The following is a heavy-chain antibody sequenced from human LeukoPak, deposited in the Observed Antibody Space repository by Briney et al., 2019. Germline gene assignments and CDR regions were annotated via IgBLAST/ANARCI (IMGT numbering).Heavy chain of an antibody. CDR2: IIPIFGTT. J-gene: IGHJ4*02. V-gene: IGHV1-69*05. CDR3: ARESYGLSLNY. Sequence: ASVKVSCKASGGTFSNYAISWVRQAPGQGLEWMGRIIPIFGTTNYAQKFQGRVTMTRDTSISTAYMELSRLRSDDTAVYYCARESYGLSLNYWGQGTLVTVSS. CDR1: GGTFSNYA. D-gene: IGHD5-18*01.